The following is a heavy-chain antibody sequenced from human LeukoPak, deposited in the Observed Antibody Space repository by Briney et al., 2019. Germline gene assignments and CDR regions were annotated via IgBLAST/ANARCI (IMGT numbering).Heavy chain of an antibody. CDR3: ARDYLYGYSGSYGDAFDI. Sequence: SETLSLTCAVYGGSFSGYYWSWIRQPPGKRLEWIGYIYYSGSTNYNPSLKSRVTISVDTSKNQFSLKLSSVTAADTAVYYCARDYLYGYSGSYGDAFDIWGQGTMVTVSS. CDR2: IYYSGST. J-gene: IGHJ3*02. CDR1: GGSFSGYY. V-gene: IGHV4-59*01. D-gene: IGHD1-26*01.